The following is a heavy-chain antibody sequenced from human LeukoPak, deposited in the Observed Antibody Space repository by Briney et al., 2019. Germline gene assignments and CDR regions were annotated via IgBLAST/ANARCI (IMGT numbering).Heavy chain of an antibody. CDR3: ATYRQVLLPFES. J-gene: IGHJ4*02. V-gene: IGHV3-30*04. CDR1: GFTFSSYA. D-gene: IGHD5-18*01. Sequence: PGGSLRLSCAASGFTFSSYAMHWVRQAPGKGLEWVAVISYDGSNKYYADSVKGRFTISRDNSKNTLYLQMNSLIAEDTAIYYCATYRQVLLPFESWGQGTLVTVSS. CDR2: ISYDGSNK.